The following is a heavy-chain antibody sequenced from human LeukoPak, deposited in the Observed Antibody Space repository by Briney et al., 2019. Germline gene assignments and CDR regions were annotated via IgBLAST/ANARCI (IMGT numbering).Heavy chain of an antibody. CDR2: IIPIFGTA. CDR1: GGTFISYA. Sequence: SVKVSCKASGGTFISYAISWVRQAPGQGLEWMGEIIPIFGTANYAQKFQGRVTITADESTSTAYMELSSLRSEDTAVYYCARDGVPYYYDSSGYKYFDYWGQGTLVTVSS. J-gene: IGHJ4*02. V-gene: IGHV1-69*01. CDR3: ARDGVPYYYDSSGYKYFDY. D-gene: IGHD3-22*01.